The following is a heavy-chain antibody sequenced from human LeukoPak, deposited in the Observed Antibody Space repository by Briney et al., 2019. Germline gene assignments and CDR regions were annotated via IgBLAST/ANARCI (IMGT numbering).Heavy chain of an antibody. V-gene: IGHV3-21*01. CDR2: ISSSSSYI. CDR3: AREYEERSYPPFDY. J-gene: IGHJ4*02. CDR1: GFTFSTYG. Sequence: GRSLRLSCAASGFTFSTYGMHWVRQAPGKGLEWVSSISSSSSYIYYADSVKGRFTISRDNAKNSLYLQMNSLRAEDTAVYYCAREYEERSYPPFDYWGQGTLVTVSS. D-gene: IGHD1-26*01.